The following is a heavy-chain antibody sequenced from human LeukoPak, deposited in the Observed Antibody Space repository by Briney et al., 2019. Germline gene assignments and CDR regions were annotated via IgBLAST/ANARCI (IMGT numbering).Heavy chain of an antibody. CDR2: ISSSSSYI. CDR1: GFIFSSYS. CDR3: ARQSGYSIYYYYYMDV. D-gene: IGHD5-18*01. Sequence: GGSLRLSCAASGFIFSSYSMNWVRQAPGKGLEWVSSISSSSSYIYYADSVKGRFTISRDNAKNSLYLQMNSLRAEDTAVYYCARQSGYSIYYYYYMDVWGKGTTVTVSS. V-gene: IGHV3-21*01. J-gene: IGHJ6*03.